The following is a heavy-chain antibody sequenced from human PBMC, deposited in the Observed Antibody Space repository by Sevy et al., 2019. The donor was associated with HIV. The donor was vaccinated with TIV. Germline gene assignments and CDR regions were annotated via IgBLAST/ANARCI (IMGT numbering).Heavy chain of an antibody. CDR3: AKWSRATGSAFDI. D-gene: IGHD1-1*01. CDR1: GFTFTSYG. CDR2: VSYDGSHK. Sequence: GGSLRLSCAASGFTFTSYGMHWVRQAPGKGLEWVAVVSYDGSHKYYGESVKGRFTISRDNSKNTVYLQMNSLRGDDTAVYYCAKWSRATGSAFDIWGQGTMVTVSS. J-gene: IGHJ3*02. V-gene: IGHV3-30*18.